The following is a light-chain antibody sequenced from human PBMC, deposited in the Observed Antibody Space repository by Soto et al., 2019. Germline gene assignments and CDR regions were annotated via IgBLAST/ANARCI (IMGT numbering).Light chain of an antibody. Sequence: QSVLTQPPSASGTPGQRVTISCSGSSSNIGSKTVNWYQQLPGTAPKLLIYSNNQRPSGVPDRFSGSKSGTSASLAISGLQSEDEADYYCDTWDDTLNVRVFGGGTKPTLL. CDR1: SSNIGSKT. CDR3: DTWDDTLNVRV. V-gene: IGLV1-44*01. CDR2: SNN. J-gene: IGLJ3*02.